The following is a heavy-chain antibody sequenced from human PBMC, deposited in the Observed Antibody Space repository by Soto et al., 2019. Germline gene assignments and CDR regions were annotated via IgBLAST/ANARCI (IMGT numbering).Heavy chain of an antibody. Sequence: EVQLVESGGGLIQPGGSLRLSCVASGFIVSSKYMSWVRQAPGKGLEWVSVIYTGGATNYADSVKGRFTMSRDNSKNTMYLQMNSLRAEDTAVYFCATDPPKQQPSNEDSDIWGQGTMVTVSS. CDR1: GFIVSSKY. CDR2: IYTGGAT. V-gene: IGHV3-53*01. CDR3: ATDPPKQQPSNEDSDI. J-gene: IGHJ3*02. D-gene: IGHD6-13*01.